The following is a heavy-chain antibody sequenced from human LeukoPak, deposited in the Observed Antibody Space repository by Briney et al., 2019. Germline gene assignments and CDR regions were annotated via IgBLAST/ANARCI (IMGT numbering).Heavy chain of an antibody. CDR2: INHSGST. D-gene: IGHD3-22*01. J-gene: IGHJ4*02. V-gene: IGHV4-34*01. Sequence: LKPSETLSLTCAVYGGSFSGYYWSWIRQPPGKGLEWIGEINHSGSTNYNPSLKSRVTMSVDTSKNQFSLKLSSVTAADTAVYYCARDGSPITMIAPFDYWGQGTLVTVSS. CDR1: GGSFSGYY. CDR3: ARDGSPITMIAPFDY.